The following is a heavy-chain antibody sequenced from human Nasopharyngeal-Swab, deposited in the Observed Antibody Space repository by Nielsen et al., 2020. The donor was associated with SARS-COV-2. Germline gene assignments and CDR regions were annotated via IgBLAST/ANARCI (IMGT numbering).Heavy chain of an antibody. CDR1: GFTFSSYG. D-gene: IGHD4-17*01. V-gene: IGHV3-30*03. CDR3: ARDAPAHYGAFY. Sequence: GGSLRLSCAASGFTFSSYGMHWVRQAPGKGLEWVAFIAHDASNEYYGDSVKGRFSISRDSSKNTLYLQMDNLRGEDTAVYYCARDAPAHYGAFYWGRGTLVTVSS. CDR2: IAHDASNE. J-gene: IGHJ4*02.